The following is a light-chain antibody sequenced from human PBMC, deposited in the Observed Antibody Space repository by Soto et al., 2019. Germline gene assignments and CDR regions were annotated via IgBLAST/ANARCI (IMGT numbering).Light chain of an antibody. CDR3: SSYTSSGTYV. CDR2: DVS. V-gene: IGLV2-14*03. Sequence: QSALTQPAPVSGSPGQSITVSCTGTSSDLGAYTYVSWYQQHPGKAPKLIIHDVSNRPSGVSNRFSGSKSGNSASLTISGLQAEDEADYYCSSYTSSGTYVFGSGTKVTVL. J-gene: IGLJ1*01. CDR1: SSDLGAYTY.